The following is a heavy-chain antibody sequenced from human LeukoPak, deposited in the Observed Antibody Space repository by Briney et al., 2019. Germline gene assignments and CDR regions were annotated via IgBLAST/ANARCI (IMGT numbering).Heavy chain of an antibody. J-gene: IGHJ4*02. CDR3: AKLLAVTNSYYFNY. D-gene: IGHD6-19*01. CDR2: ISGSGGST. Sequence: GGSLRLSCAAYGFTFSSYAMSWVRQAPGKGLEWVSAISGSGGSTYYADSVKGRFTISRDNSKDTLYLQMNSLRAEDTAVYYCAKLLAVTNSYYFNYWGQGTLVTVSS. CDR1: GFTFSSYA. V-gene: IGHV3-23*01.